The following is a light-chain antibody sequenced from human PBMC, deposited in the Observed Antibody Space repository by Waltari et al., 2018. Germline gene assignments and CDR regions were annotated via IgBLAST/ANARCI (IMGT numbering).Light chain of an antibody. CDR1: QSISKY. J-gene: IGKJ1*01. CDR2: DAS. V-gene: IGKV3-20*01. CDR3: QKYGSLPAT. Sequence: EIMLTQSPGPLSLSPGERANLSCRASQSISKYLAWYQQKPGQAPRLLIYDASNRATGIPDRFSGSGYGTDFSLTISRLEPEDYAVYYCQKYGSLPATFGRGTKVEIK.